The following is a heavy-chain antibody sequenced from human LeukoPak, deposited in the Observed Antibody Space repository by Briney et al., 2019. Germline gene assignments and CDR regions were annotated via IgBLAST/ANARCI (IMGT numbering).Heavy chain of an antibody. CDR1: GYTFTSYG. CDR3: ARDVDRLYSSGWYALADIYGMDV. J-gene: IGHJ6*02. D-gene: IGHD6-19*01. V-gene: IGHV1-18*01. CDR2: ISAYNGNT. Sequence: ASVKVSCKASGYTFTSYGISWVRQAPGQGLEWMGWISAYNGNTNYAQKLQGRVTMTTDTSTSTAYMELRSLRSDDTAVYYCARDVDRLYSSGWYALADIYGMDVWGQGTTVTVSS.